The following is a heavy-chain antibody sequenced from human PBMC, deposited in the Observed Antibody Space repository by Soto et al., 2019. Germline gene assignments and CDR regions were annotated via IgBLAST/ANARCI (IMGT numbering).Heavy chain of an antibody. D-gene: IGHD3-10*01. CDR2: IYSNGKT. Sequence: QVQLQESGPGLVKPSETLSLTCTVSGASISGHYWNWLRQPPGTGLEGIGYIYSNGKTNYNRSLRSRVTMSVDTSKTQYSLRLSSVPAADTAVFYWERDGSCLGSGGPGINWFGPWGQGALVTVSS. CDR3: ERDGSCLGSGGPGINWFGP. CDR1: GASISGHY. V-gene: IGHV4-59*11. J-gene: IGHJ5*02.